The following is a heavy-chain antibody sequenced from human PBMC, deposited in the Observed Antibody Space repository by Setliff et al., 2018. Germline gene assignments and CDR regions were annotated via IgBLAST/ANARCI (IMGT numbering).Heavy chain of an antibody. Sequence: ETLSLTCAIYGQSFSDYYWSWVRQPPGKGLEWVSVIYSGGTTYYTDSVKGRFTISRDNYKNTLYLQLNSLRAEDTAVYYCVRGLPFDYWGQGTLVTVSS. CDR3: VRGLPFDY. CDR1: GQSFSDYY. V-gene: IGHV3-66*01. CDR2: IYSGGTT. J-gene: IGHJ4*02.